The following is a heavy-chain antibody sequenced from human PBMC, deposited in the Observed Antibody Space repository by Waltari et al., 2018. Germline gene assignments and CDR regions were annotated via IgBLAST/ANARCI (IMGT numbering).Heavy chain of an antibody. CDR1: GFTFSNYW. J-gene: IGHJ5*02. Sequence: EGELVESGGGLVQPGGSLRLSCAASGFTFSNYWMHWVRQVPGQGLGGVSRINKDGSDTSYADFVKGRFSISRDNAKNTLYLQMNSLRVEDTAVYFCTRDRPHSWFDPWGHGTLVTVSS. CDR2: INKDGSDT. CDR3: TRDRPHSWFDP. D-gene: IGHD6-6*01. V-gene: IGHV3-74*01.